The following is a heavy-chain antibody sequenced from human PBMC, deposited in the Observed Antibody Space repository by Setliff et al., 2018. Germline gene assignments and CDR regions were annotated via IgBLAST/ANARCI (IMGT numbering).Heavy chain of an antibody. CDR3: AALDWGENFYNVDV. CDR2: INGVGPIT. J-gene: IGHJ6*03. Sequence: GGSLRLSCAASGFTFSNYWMYWVRQVQGKGLVWVSRINGVGPITHYADSVKGRFTISRDNARNALYLQMNSLRGEDTGVYFCAALDWGENFYNVDVWGKGTTVTVS. CDR1: GFTFSNYW. V-gene: IGHV3-74*01. D-gene: IGHD7-27*01.